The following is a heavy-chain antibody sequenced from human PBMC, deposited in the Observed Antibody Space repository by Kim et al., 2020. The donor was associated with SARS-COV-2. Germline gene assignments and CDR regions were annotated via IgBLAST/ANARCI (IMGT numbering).Heavy chain of an antibody. V-gene: IGHV1-8*01. CDR2: MNPNSGNT. Sequence: ASVKVSCKASGYTFTSYDINWVRQATGQGLEWMGWMNPNSGNTGYAQKFQGRVTMTRNTSISTAYMELSSLRSEDTAVYYCARGDMVRGVIIFDYWGQGTLVTVSS. D-gene: IGHD3-10*01. J-gene: IGHJ4*02. CDR3: ARGDMVRGVIIFDY. CDR1: GYTFTSYD.